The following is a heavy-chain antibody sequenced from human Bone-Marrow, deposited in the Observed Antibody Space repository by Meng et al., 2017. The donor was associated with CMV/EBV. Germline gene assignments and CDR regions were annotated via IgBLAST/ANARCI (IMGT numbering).Heavy chain of an antibody. J-gene: IGHJ4*02. CDR1: EFSFSKYW. CDR3: ASDYYDSSGYPN. V-gene: IGHV3-48*04. Sequence: GESLKISCAGSEFSFSKYWMNWVRQAPGKGLEWVSYISSSGSTIYYADSVKGRFTISRDNAKNSLYLQMNSLRAEDTAVYYCASDYYDSSGYPNWGQGTLVTVSS. CDR2: ISSSGSTI. D-gene: IGHD3-22*01.